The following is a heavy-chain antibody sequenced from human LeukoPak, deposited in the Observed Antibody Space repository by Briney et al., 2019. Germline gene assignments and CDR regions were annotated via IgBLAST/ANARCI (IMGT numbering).Heavy chain of an antibody. J-gene: IGHJ4*02. V-gene: IGHV4-34*01. Sequence: SETLSLTCAVYGGAFSGYYWSWIRQPPGKGLEWIGEINHSGSTNYNPSLKSRVTISVDTSKNQFSLKLSSVTAADTAVYYCAGIGSYSNQAVFDYWGQGTLVTVSS. CDR2: INHSGST. CDR1: GGAFSGYY. D-gene: IGHD4-11*01. CDR3: AGIGSYSNQAVFDY.